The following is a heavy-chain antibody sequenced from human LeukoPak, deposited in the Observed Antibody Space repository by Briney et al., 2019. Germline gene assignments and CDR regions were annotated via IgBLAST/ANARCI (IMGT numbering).Heavy chain of an antibody. CDR3: AKSRARRDATSGSIDY. V-gene: IGHV3-23*01. CDR1: GFTFTNFA. J-gene: IGHJ4*02. D-gene: IGHD3-22*01. CDR2: VSASGGLT. Sequence: QSGGSLRLSCAASGFTFTNFAMGWVRQAPGKGLEWVSSVSASGGLTSYTDSVKGRFTISRDNSKNTLYLQMNSLRTDDTALYYCAKSRARRDATSGSIDYWGQGALVTVSS.